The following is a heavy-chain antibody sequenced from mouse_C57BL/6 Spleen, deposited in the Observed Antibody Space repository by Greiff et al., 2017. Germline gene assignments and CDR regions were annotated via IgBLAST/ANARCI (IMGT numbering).Heavy chain of an antibody. CDR3: ARHGGDGYWYFDV. V-gene: IGHV5-9*01. CDR2: ISGGGGNT. Sequence: EVHLVESGGGLVKPGGSLKLSCAASGFTFSSYTMSWVRQTPEKRLEWVATISGGGGNTYYPDSVKGRFTISRDNAKNTLYLQMSSLRSEDTALYYCARHGGDGYWYFDVWGTGTTVTVSS. D-gene: IGHD2-3*01. J-gene: IGHJ1*03. CDR1: GFTFSSYT.